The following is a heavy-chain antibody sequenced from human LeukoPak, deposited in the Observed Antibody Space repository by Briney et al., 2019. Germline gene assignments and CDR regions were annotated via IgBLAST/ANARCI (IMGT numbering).Heavy chain of an antibody. CDR3: ARVNYYGSGSYSDY. Sequence: SVKVSCKASGGTLSSYAISWVRQAPGQGLEWMGGTIPIFGTANYAQKFQGRVTITADESTSTAYMELSSLRSEDTAVYYCARVNYYGSGSYSDYWGQGTLVTVSS. CDR2: TIPIFGTA. D-gene: IGHD3-10*01. V-gene: IGHV1-69*13. J-gene: IGHJ4*02. CDR1: GGTLSSYA.